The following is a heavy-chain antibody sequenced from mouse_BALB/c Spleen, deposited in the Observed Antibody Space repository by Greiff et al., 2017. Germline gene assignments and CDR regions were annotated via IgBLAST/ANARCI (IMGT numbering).Heavy chain of an antibody. CDR3: ARGQLGLPSYAMDY. CDR2: INPGSGGT. V-gene: IGHV1-54*01. J-gene: IGHJ4*01. CDR1: GYAFTNYL. D-gene: IGHD3-2*01. Sequence: QVHVKQSGAELVRPGTSVKVSCKASGYAFTNYLIEWVKQRPGQGLEWIGVINPGSGGTNYNEKFKGKATLTADKSSSTAYMQLSSLTSDDSAVYVCARGQLGLPSYAMDYWGQGTSVTVSS.